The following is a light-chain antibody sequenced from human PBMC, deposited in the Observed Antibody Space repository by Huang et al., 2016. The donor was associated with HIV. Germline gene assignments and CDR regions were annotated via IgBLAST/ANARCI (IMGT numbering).Light chain of an antibody. J-gene: IGKJ4*01. CDR3: QHSDGLSPLT. V-gene: IGKV1-8*01. Sequence: AIRMTQSPSSLSASTGDRVTITCRASQAIGTSLAWDQQRPGKAPVLLFFDASTLQRGVPSRFTGSGSRTVFTLTIACLQVEDVATYFCQHSDGLSPLTFGGGTKVDIK. CDR1: QAIGTS. CDR2: DAS.